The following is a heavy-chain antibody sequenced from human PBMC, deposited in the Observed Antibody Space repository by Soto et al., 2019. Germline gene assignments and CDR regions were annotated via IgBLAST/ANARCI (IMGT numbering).Heavy chain of an antibody. J-gene: IGHJ4*02. D-gene: IGHD6-6*01. CDR1: GGSFSGYY. Sequence: QVQLQKWCAGLLKPSETLSLTCAVYGGSFSGYYWSWIRQPPGKGLEWIGEINHSGSTNYNPSLKSRVTISVDTSKNQFFLKLSSVTAADTAVYYCARAVFNEAARPVNFDYWGQGTLVTVSS. V-gene: IGHV4-34*01. CDR2: INHSGST. CDR3: ARAVFNEAARPVNFDY.